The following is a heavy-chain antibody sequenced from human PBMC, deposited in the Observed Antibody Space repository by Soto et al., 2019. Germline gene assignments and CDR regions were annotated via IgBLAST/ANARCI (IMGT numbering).Heavy chain of an antibody. Sequence: EVQLVESGGGLVQPGGSLRLSCAASGFTFSSYWMSWVRQAPGKGLEWVANIKQDGSEKYYVDSVKGRFTISRDNAKNSLYLQMNSLRAEDTAVYYCARDRYYYGSGSYHYWGLGTLVTVSS. CDR1: GFTFSSYW. J-gene: IGHJ4*02. CDR2: IKQDGSEK. CDR3: ARDRYYYGSGSYHY. V-gene: IGHV3-7*01. D-gene: IGHD3-10*01.